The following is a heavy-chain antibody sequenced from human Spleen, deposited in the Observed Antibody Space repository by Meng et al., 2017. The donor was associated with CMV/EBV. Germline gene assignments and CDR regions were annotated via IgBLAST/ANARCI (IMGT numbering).Heavy chain of an antibody. CDR2: ISSTSTYI. J-gene: IGHJ5*02. CDR3: ARAAWSGYYGWFDP. Sequence: GESLKISCAASGFSFSSYAMNWVRQAPGKGLEWVSSISSTSTYIYYTDSVKGRFTISRDNAKNSLYLQMNSLRAEDTAVYYCARAAWSGYYGWFDPWGQGTLVTVSS. CDR1: GFSFSSYA. V-gene: IGHV3-21*01. D-gene: IGHD3-3*01.